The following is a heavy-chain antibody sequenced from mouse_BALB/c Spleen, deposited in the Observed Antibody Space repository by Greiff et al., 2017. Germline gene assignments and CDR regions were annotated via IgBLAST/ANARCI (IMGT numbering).Heavy chain of an antibody. CDR3: APYDSFAY. J-gene: IGHJ3*01. D-gene: IGHD2-4*01. CDR2: IDPANGNT. V-gene: IGHV14-3*02. Sequence: EVKLEESGAELVKPGASVKLSCTASGFNIKDTYMHWVKQRPEQGLEWIGRIDPANGNTKYDPKFQGKATITADTSSNTAYLQLSSLTSEDTAVYYCAPYDSFAYWGQGTLVTVSA. CDR1: GFNIKDTY.